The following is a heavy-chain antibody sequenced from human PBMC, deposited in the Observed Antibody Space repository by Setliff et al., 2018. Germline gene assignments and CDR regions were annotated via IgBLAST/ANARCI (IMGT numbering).Heavy chain of an antibody. CDR1: GFTFSNYW. V-gene: IGHV3-74*01. J-gene: IGHJ3*02. CDR2: ITRDGSNK. CDR3: AKNFRLTPTDLNAFDI. Sequence: PGGSLRLSCTASGFTFSNYWMHWVRQAPGKGLIWVSRITRDGSNKYYADSVKGRFTISRDNSKNTLYLQMNSLRAENTAVYYCAKNFRLTPTDLNAFDIWGQGTMVTV. D-gene: IGHD3-9*01.